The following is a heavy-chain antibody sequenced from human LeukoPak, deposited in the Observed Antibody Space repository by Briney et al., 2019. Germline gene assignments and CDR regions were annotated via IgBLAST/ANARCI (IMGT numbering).Heavy chain of an antibody. CDR2: ISGSGGST. D-gene: IGHD3-9*01. V-gene: IGHV3-23*01. CDR1: GFTFSSYA. CDR3: ASGEYYDILTGYYYGMDV. Sequence: GGSLRLSCAASGFTFSSYAMSWVRQAPGKGLEWVSAISGSGGSTYYADSVKGRFTISRDNSKNTLYLKMNSLRAEDTAVYYCASGEYYDILTGYYYGMDVWGQGTTVTVSS. J-gene: IGHJ6*02.